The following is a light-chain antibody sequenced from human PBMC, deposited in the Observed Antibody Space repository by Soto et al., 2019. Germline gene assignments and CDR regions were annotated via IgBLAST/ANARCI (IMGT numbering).Light chain of an antibody. CDR3: QQYGGSPPT. CDR2: GAS. J-gene: IGKJ1*01. Sequence: EIVLTQSPGTLSLSPGESAALSCRASQSISNNFLAWYQRKPGQAPRLLIYGASYRATDIPYRFSGSGSGTDFTLTITRLEPDDFAVYYCQQYGGSPPTFGQGTRWKSN. V-gene: IGKV3-20*01. CDR1: QSISNNF.